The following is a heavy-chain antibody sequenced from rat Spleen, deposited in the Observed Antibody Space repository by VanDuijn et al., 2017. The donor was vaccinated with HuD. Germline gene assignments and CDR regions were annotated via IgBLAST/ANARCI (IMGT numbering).Heavy chain of an antibody. CDR3: GRTSLQWFRMDA. CDR1: GFIFRNYD. Sequence: EVQLVESGGGLVQPGRSLKVSCEASGFIFRNYDMVWVRQAPTKGLEWVAAISPSGGTTYYRDSVKGRFTVSRDNAKSTLYLQMDSLRSEDTATYYCGRTSLQWFRMDAWGQGTSLTVSS. D-gene: IGHD1-1*01. V-gene: IGHV5S23*01. CDR2: ISPSGGTT. J-gene: IGHJ4*01.